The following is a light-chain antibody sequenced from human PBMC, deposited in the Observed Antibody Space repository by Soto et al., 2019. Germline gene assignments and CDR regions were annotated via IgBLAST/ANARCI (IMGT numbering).Light chain of an antibody. CDR1: QSLLHGDGYNY. CDR3: MQALQTPWT. J-gene: IGKJ1*01. V-gene: IGKV2-28*01. Sequence: DLVMTQSPLSLPVTPGEPASISCRSSQSLLHGDGYNYLDWYLQKPGQSPQLLIFLGSNRASGVPDRFSGSGSGTDFTLTISRVEAEDFGVYYCMQALQTPWTFGQGNQVAIK. CDR2: LGS.